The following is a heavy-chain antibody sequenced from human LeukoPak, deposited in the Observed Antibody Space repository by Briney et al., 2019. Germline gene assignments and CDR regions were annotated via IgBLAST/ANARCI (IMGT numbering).Heavy chain of an antibody. D-gene: IGHD2-2*02. J-gene: IGHJ4*02. CDR1: GGSFSGYY. CDR2: TNHSGST. CDR3: ASGSDTDFDY. Sequence: SETLSLTCAVYGGSFSGYYWSWIRQPPGKGLEWIGETNHSGSTNYNPSLKSRVTISVDTSKNQLSLKLSSVTAADTAVYYCASGSDTDFDYWGQGTLVTVSS. V-gene: IGHV4-34*01.